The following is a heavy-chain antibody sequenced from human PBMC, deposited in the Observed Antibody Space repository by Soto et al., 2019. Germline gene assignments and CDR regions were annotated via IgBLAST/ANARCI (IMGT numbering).Heavy chain of an antibody. J-gene: IGHJ6*03. CDR2: IRSKANSYAT. D-gene: IGHD4-4*01. CDR1: GFTFSSSA. V-gene: IGHV3-73*01. Sequence: GGSLRLSCAAPGFTFSSSAMHWVRQASGKGLEWVGRIRSKANSYATAYAASVKGRFTISRDDSKNTAYLQMNSLKTEDTAVYYCTRPTHGDYSNYLGLYYYYMDVWGKGTTVTV. CDR3: TRPTHGDYSNYLGLYYYYMDV.